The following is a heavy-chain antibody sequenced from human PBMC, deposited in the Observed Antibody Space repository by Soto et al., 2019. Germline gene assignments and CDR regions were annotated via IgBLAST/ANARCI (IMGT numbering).Heavy chain of an antibody. D-gene: IGHD3-10*01. J-gene: IGHJ4*02. CDR1: RDTFNTYT. Sequence: QVQLLQSGPEVKKPGSSVKVSCKASRDTFNTYTITWVRQAPGQGLEWMGRIIPRTDIANYAQKFQDRVSIPEDSSTSTADMELSRLRFDDTAVYYCARDYYYGSGSSMAIFDSWGQGTLVTVSS. CDR3: ARDYYYGSGSSMAIFDS. CDR2: IIPRTDIA. V-gene: IGHV1-69*08.